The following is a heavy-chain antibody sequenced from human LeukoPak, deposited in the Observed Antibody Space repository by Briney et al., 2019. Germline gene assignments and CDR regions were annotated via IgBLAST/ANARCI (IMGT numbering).Heavy chain of an antibody. J-gene: IGHJ4*02. CDR1: GYTFTSYA. V-gene: IGHV1-69*13. CDR2: IIPIFGTA. CDR3: ARSARYCGGDCYPLDY. Sequence: GASVKVSCKASGYTFTSYAISWVRQAPGQGLEWMGGIIPIFGTANYAQKFQGRVTITADESTSTAYMELSSLRSEDTALYYCARSARYCGGDCYPLDYWGQGTLVTVSS. D-gene: IGHD2-21*01.